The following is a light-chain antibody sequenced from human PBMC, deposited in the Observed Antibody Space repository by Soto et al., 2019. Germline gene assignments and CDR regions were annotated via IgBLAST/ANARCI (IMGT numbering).Light chain of an antibody. V-gene: IGLV2-8*01. J-gene: IGLJ2*01. CDR1: SSDVGGYNY. CDR2: EVT. Sequence: QSALTKPPSASGSLGQSVTISCTGTSSDVGGYNYVSWHQQHPGKAPKVMIYEVTKRPPGVPDRFSGSKSGNPASLTVSGVQAEDEADYYCSSFAGGGNPVLLGGGTKLTVL. CDR3: SSFAGGGNPVL.